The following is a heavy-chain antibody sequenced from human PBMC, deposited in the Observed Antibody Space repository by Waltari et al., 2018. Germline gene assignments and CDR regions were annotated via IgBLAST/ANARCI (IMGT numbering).Heavy chain of an antibody. V-gene: IGHV4-38-2*01. CDR1: GYSISSGYY. CDR3: ARLDTMVQGVLYYFDY. Sequence: QLQLQESGPGLVKPSETLSLTCAVSGYSISSGYYWGWLRQPRGKGLEWIGSIYHSGSTYYNPSLKSRVTISVDTSKNQFSLKLSSVTAADTAVYYCARLDTMVQGVLYYFDYWGQGTLVTVSS. J-gene: IGHJ4*02. D-gene: IGHD3-10*01. CDR2: IYHSGST.